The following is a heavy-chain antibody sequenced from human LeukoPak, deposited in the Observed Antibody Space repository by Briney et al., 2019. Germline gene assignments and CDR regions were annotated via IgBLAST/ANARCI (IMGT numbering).Heavy chain of an antibody. J-gene: IGHJ3*02. CDR2: ISDSGGGT. V-gene: IGHV3-23*01. Sequence: PGGSLRLSCAVSGITLSNYGMSWVRQAPGKGLEWVAGISDSGGGTNYADSVKGRFTISRDNPKNTLYLQMNSLRAEDTAVYHCAKGGEPGDSGYLDAFDIWGQGTMVTVSS. CDR1: GITLSNYG. CDR3: AKGGEPGDSGYLDAFDI. D-gene: IGHD3-22*01.